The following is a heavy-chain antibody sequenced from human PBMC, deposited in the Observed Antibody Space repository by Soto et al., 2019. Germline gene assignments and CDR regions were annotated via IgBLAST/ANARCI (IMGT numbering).Heavy chain of an antibody. D-gene: IGHD6-13*01. V-gene: IGHV1-2*04. Sequence: ASVKVSCKASGYTFTGYYMHWVRQAPGQGLEWMGWINPNSGGTNYAQKSQGWVTMTRDTSISTAYMELSRLRSDDTAVYYCARDRAAAGTYYYYYGMDVWGQGTTVTVSS. CDR2: INPNSGGT. J-gene: IGHJ6*02. CDR1: GYTFTGYY. CDR3: ARDRAAAGTYYYYYGMDV.